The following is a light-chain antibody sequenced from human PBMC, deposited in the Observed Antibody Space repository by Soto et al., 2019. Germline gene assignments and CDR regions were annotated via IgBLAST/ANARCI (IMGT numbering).Light chain of an antibody. CDR3: GQFVSAPPRT. CDR1: QRVSSTF. V-gene: IGKV3-20*01. CDR2: GVS. Sequence: EIVLTQSPGTLSLSPGERATLSCRASQRVSSTFLAWYQQKPGQAPSLLIFGVSNRATGIPDRFSGSGSGTDFTLTISRLEPEDFAVYYCGQFVSAPPRTFGQGTKVEIK. J-gene: IGKJ1*01.